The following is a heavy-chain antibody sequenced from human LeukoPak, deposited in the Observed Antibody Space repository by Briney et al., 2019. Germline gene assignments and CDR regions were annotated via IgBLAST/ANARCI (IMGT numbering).Heavy chain of an antibody. CDR1: GFTLSSYG. CDR3: AKDGGIAAAGLYYYYYMDV. CDR2: IRYDGTNK. V-gene: IGHV3-30*02. J-gene: IGHJ6*03. D-gene: IGHD6-13*01. Sequence: GGSLRLSCAASGFTLSSYGMHWVRQAPGKGLEWVAFIRYDGTNKYYADSVKGRFTISRDNSKNTLYLQMNSLRAEDTAVYYCAKDGGIAAAGLYYYYYMDVWGKGTTVTVSS.